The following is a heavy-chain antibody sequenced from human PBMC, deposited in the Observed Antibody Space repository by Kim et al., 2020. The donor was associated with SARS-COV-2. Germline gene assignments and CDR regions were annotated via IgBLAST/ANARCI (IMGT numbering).Heavy chain of an antibody. V-gene: IGHV1-24*01. CDR1: GYTLTELS. CDR3: AKAVFSGYYYYGMDV. J-gene: IGHJ6*02. D-gene: IGHD3-10*02. CDR2: FDLEDGET. Sequence: ASVKVSCKVSGYTLTELSMHWVRQAPGKGLEWMGGFDLEDGETIYAQKFQGRVTMTEDTSTDTAYMELSSLRSEDTAVYYCAKAVFSGYYYYGMDVWGQGTTVTVSS.